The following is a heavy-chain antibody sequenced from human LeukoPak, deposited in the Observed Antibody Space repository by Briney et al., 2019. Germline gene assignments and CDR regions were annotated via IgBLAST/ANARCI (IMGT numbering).Heavy chain of an antibody. CDR2: TSSDGINV. D-gene: IGHD6-19*01. CDR1: GFTLSSYA. J-gene: IGHJ4*02. CDR3: AKDANYIAVAGSYFDY. Sequence: PGGSLRLSCVASGFTLSSYAMHWVRQAPGTGLEWVAVTSSDGINVYYGDSVNGRFTISRDNSKNTLYLQMNNPRVEDTSVYYCAKDANYIAVAGSYFDYWGQGTLVTVSS. V-gene: IGHV3-30*18.